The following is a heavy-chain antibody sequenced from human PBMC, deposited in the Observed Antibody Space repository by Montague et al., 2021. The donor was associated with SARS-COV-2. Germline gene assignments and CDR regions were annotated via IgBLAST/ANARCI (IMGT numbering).Heavy chain of an antibody. V-gene: IGHV4-59*01. Sequence: SETLSLTCTISGGSTRRYYWTWIRQLPGKELEWIGSIYDSGGARYNPSLKSRVSISVDASKNQFSLRVTSVTAADTAVYFCARRGAGNYEILDYWGQGILVTVSS. CDR2: IYDSGGA. CDR3: ARRGAGNYEILDY. J-gene: IGHJ4*02. D-gene: IGHD3-3*01. CDR1: GGSTRRYY.